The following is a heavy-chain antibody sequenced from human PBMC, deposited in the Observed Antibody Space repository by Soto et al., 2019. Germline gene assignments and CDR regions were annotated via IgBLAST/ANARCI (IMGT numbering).Heavy chain of an antibody. J-gene: IGHJ4*02. CDR3: ARDPASPGYCSTTSCYGEIDS. D-gene: IGHD2-2*01. V-gene: IGHV3-30-3*01. Sequence: QPGGSLRLSCAASGFTFRSYAMHWARQAPGKGLEWVAIISYDGSQKYYAASVKGRFTISRDNSKNTLYLQMNSLRAEDTAVYYCARDPASPGYCSTTSCYGEIDSWGQGTLVTVSS. CDR1: GFTFRSYA. CDR2: ISYDGSQK.